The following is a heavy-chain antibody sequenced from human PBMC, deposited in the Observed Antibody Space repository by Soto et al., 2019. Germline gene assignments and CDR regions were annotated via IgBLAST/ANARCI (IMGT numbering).Heavy chain of an antibody. J-gene: IGHJ4*02. V-gene: IGHV2-5*02. D-gene: IGHD3-22*01. CDR1: GFSLSTSGVG. Sequence: QITLKESGPTLVKPTQTLTLTCTFSGFSLSTSGVGVGWIRQPPGEALEWLALIYWDDDKRYSPSLKSRLTITKDISKNQVVLTMTNMDPVDTATYYRAHTKPNFYDSSAFDYWGQGTLVTVSS. CDR3: AHTKPNFYDSSAFDY. CDR2: IYWDDDK.